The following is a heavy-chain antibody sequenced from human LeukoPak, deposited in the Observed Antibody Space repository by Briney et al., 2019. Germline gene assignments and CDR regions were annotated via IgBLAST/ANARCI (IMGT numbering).Heavy chain of an antibody. J-gene: IGHJ4*02. CDR3: ASRGGGSGSYYAY. CDR1: GYTFTGYY. V-gene: IGHV1-2*02. Sequence: ASVKVSCKASGYTFTGYYMHWVRQAPGQGLEWMGWINPNSGGSNYAQKFQGRVTMTRDTSISTAYMELSRLRSDDTAVDYCASRGGGSGSYYAYWGQGTLVTVSS. CDR2: INPNSGGS. D-gene: IGHD3-10*01.